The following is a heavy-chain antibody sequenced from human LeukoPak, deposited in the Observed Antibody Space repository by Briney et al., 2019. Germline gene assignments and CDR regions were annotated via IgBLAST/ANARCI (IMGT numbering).Heavy chain of an antibody. CDR1: GYTFTSYY. D-gene: IGHD2-2*02. Sequence: ASVKVSCKASGYTFTSYYMHWVRQAPGQRLEWMGIINPSGGSTSYAQKFQGRVNMTRDTSTSTVYMELSSLRSEDTAVYYCARAWDIVVVPAAIWWFDPWGQGTLVTVSS. J-gene: IGHJ5*02. V-gene: IGHV1-46*03. CDR2: INPSGGST. CDR3: ARAWDIVVVPAAIWWFDP.